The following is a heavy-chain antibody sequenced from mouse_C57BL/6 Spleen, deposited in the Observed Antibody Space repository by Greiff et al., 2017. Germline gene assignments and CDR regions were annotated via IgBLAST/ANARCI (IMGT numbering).Heavy chain of an antibody. D-gene: IGHD2-3*01. Sequence: VHVKQSGAELVRPGASVKLSCTASGFNIKDYYMHWVKQRPEQGLEWIGRIDTEGGDTEYDPKFQGKSTMTAETSSNTAYLQLSSLTSEDTAVYYCTTPLYDYDAMDYWGQGTSVTVSS. CDR2: IDTEGGDT. CDR1: GFNIKDYY. CDR3: TTPLYDYDAMDY. J-gene: IGHJ4*01. V-gene: IGHV14-1*01.